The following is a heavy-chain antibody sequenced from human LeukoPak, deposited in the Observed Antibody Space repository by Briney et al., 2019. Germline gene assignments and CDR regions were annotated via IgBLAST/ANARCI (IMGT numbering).Heavy chain of an antibody. CDR3: ARLDCSGGSCYSGDY. CDR2: IIPILGIA. Sequence: SVKVSCKASGGTFSSYAISWVRQAPGQGLEWMGRIIPILGIANYAQKFQGRVTITADKSTSTAYMELSSLRSEDTAVYYCARLDCSGGSCYSGDYWGQGTLVTVS. J-gene: IGHJ4*02. D-gene: IGHD2-15*01. V-gene: IGHV1-69*04. CDR1: GGTFSSYA.